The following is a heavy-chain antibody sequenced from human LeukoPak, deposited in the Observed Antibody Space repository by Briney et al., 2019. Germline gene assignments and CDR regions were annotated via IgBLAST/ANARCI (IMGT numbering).Heavy chain of an antibody. D-gene: IGHD3-22*01. Sequence: PGGSLRLSCAASGFTFSNAWMSWVRQAPGKGLEWVGRIKSKTDGGTTDYAAPVKGRFTISRDDSKNTLYLQMNSLKTEDTAVYYCTTEDSSGYYLGDYWGQGTLVTVSS. V-gene: IGHV3-15*01. CDR1: GFTFSNAW. CDR2: IKSKTDGGTT. CDR3: TTEDSSGYYLGDY. J-gene: IGHJ4*02.